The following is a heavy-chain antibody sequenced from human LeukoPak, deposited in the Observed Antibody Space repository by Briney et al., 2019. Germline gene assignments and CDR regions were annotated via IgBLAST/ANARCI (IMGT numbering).Heavy chain of an antibody. CDR2: INTDGSSS. CDR1: GFTFSNYW. CDR3: AGADFCSTTGCYNPFDI. Sequence: GGSLRLSCAASGFTFSNYWMYWVRQVPGKGLVWVSRINTDGSSSTYADSVKGRFTISRDNAKNTVYLQMNSLRAEDTAVYYCAGADFCSTTGCYNPFDIWGQGPLVPVSP. V-gene: IGHV3-74*01. J-gene: IGHJ3*02. D-gene: IGHD2-2*02.